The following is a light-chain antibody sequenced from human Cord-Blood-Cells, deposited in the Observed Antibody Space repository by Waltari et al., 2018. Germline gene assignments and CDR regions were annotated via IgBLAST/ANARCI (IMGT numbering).Light chain of an antibody. CDR3: RQSYSTPPWT. V-gene: IGKV1-39*01. Sequence: DIQMTQSPSSLSASVGDRVTITCRASQSISSYLNWYQQKPGKAPKLLIYAASSLQSGVPSTFSGSGSGTDFTLTISSLQPEDFSTYYCRQSYSTPPWTFGQGTKVEIK. CDR2: AAS. CDR1: QSISSY. J-gene: IGKJ1*01.